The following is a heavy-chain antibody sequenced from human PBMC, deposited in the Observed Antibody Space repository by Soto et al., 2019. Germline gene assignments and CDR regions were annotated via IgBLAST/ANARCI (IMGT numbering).Heavy chain of an antibody. CDR2: ISWNSGSI. V-gene: IGHV3-9*01. D-gene: IGHD3-10*01. CDR3: AKDRRGYGGIMDV. J-gene: IGHJ6*04. Sequence: PGGSLSLSCAASGFTFDDYSMHWVRQAPGKGLEWVSGISWNSGSIGYADSVKGRFTISRDNAKNSLYLQMNSLRAEDTALYYCAKDRRGYGGIMDVWGKGTTVTVSS. CDR1: GFTFDDYS.